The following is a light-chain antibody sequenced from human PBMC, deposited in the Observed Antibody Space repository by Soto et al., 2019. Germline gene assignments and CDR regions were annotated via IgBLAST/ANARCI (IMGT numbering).Light chain of an antibody. CDR3: PQYYSTPLT. J-gene: IGKJ4*01. V-gene: IGKV4-1*01. CDR2: WAS. CDR1: QSVLYTSNNRDY. Sequence: ILMTQSPESLPVSLGERAAINCNSSQSVLYTSNNRDYLAWYRQKPGQPPQLLIHWASTRLSGVPDRFSGSGFGAHFTFTISSLQPEDVAIYFWPQYYSTPLTFGGGTRVEIK.